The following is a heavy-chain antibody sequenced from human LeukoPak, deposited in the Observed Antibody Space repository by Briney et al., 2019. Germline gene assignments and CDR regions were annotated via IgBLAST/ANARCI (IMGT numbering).Heavy chain of an antibody. Sequence: SETLALTCAVYGGSFSGYYWSWIRQPPGKGLEWIGEINHSGSTNYNPSLKSRVTISVDTSKNQFSLKLSSVTAADTAVYYCARVAGAFDIWGQGTMVTVSS. V-gene: IGHV4-34*01. CDR3: ARVAGAFDI. J-gene: IGHJ3*02. CDR2: INHSGST. CDR1: GGSFSGYY.